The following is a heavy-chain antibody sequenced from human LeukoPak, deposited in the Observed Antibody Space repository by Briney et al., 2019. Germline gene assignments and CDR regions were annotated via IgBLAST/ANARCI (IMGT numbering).Heavy chain of an antibody. CDR1: GYTFTGYY. J-gene: IGHJ6*02. CDR2: INPNSGGT. CDR3: ARSDFWSGYQTYYYYGMDV. Sequence: ASVKVSCKASGYTFTGYYMHWVRQAPGQGLEWMGWINPNSGGTNYAQKFQGRVTMTGDTSISTAYMELSRLRSDDTAVYYCARSDFWSGYQTYYYYGMDVWGQGTTVTVSS. V-gene: IGHV1-2*02. D-gene: IGHD3-3*01.